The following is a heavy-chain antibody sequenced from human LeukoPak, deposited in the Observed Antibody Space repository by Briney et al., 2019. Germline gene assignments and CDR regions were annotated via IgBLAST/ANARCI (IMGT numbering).Heavy chain of an antibody. J-gene: IGHJ5*01. Sequence: PGGSLRLSCAASGFMFRHYVMTWVRQAPGKGPEWVSSISDSGDRTYFGDSVRGRFTISRDNSMNMLYLEMNSLGVEDTAIYYCEKTLSPHQLVLPRGESWGHGTLVTVSS. V-gene: IGHV3-23*01. CDR1: GFMFRHYV. D-gene: IGHD6-6*01. CDR2: ISDSGDRT. CDR3: EKTLSPHQLVLPRGES.